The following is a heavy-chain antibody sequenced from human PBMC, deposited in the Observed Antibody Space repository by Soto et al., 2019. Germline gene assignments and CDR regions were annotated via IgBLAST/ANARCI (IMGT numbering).Heavy chain of an antibody. CDR1: GSPISPYY. Sequence: SETLSLTCAVSGSPISPYYWSWIRQAPGKGLEWIGYVYYTGTTNYNPSLKSRVTISIGRSKNQISLDLTSATAADTAVYYCARDGYRYPGTFDFWGPGTMVTVSS. CDR3: ARDGYRYPGTFDF. J-gene: IGHJ3*01. D-gene: IGHD5-18*01. V-gene: IGHV4-59*01. CDR2: VYYTGTT.